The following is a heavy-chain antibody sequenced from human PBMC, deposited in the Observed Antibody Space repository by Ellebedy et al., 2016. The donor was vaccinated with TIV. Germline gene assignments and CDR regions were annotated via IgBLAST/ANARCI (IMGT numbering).Heavy chain of an antibody. J-gene: IGHJ3*02. CDR1: GFTFSSYG. D-gene: IGHD3-10*01. CDR3: AKGPTMVRGVIIKRGGAFDI. Sequence: GESLKISCAASGFTFSSYGMHWVRQAPGKGLEWVAFIRYDGSNKYYADSVKGRFTISRDNSKNTLYLQMNSLRAEDTAVYYCAKGPTMVRGVIIKRGGAFDIWGQGTMVTVSS. CDR2: IRYDGSNK. V-gene: IGHV3-30*02.